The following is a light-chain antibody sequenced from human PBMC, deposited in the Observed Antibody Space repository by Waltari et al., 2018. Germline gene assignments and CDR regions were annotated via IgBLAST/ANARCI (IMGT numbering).Light chain of an antibody. CDR2: GAS. CDR1: QSVSSNS. V-gene: IGKV3-20*01. Sequence: EIVLTQSPGTLSLSPGESTPLFRRAIQSVSSNSLAWYQQRPGQAPMLLIYGASSRATGIPDRFSGSGSGTDFTLTISRLEPEDFALYYCQQYGTAPRTFGQGTKVEVK. J-gene: IGKJ1*01. CDR3: QQYGTAPRT.